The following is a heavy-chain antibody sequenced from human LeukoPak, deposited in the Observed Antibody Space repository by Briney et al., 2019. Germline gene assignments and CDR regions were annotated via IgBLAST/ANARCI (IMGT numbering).Heavy chain of an antibody. V-gene: IGHV3-7*01. J-gene: IGHJ6*03. Sequence: GGSLRLSCAASGFAFGSFAMSWVRQAPGKGLEWVANIKQDGSEKYYVDSVKGRFTISRDNAKNSLYLQMNSLRAEDTAVYYCARMMVRGVIGQYYYYYMDVWGKGTTVTVSS. CDR2: IKQDGSEK. CDR3: ARMMVRGVIGQYYYYYMDV. D-gene: IGHD3-10*01. CDR1: GFAFGSFA.